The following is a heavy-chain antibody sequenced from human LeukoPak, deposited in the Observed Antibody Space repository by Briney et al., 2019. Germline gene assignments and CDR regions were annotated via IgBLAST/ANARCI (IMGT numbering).Heavy chain of an antibody. Sequence: GGSLRLSCAASGFTFSSYGMHWVRQAPGKGLEWVAFIRYDGSNKYYADSVKGRFTISRDNSKNTLYLQMNSLRAEDTAVYYCAKGLFKTSIAARPDYWGQGTLVTVSS. V-gene: IGHV3-30*02. J-gene: IGHJ4*02. CDR1: GFTFSSYG. CDR3: AKGLFKTSIAARPDY. CDR2: IRYDGSNK. D-gene: IGHD6-6*01.